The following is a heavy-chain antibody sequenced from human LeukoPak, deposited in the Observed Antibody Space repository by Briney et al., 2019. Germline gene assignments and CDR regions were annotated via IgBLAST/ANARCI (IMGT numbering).Heavy chain of an antibody. D-gene: IGHD3-10*01. CDR3: ARRSGHGSDHYYLLDF. CDR2: IYPSDSDT. J-gene: IGHJ4*02. CDR1: GYSFPIYW. V-gene: IGHV5-51*01. Sequence: GESLKISCQVSGYSFPIYWIAWVRQMPGKGLEWMGIIYPSDSDTKYSTSFQGQVTISVDKSLRTAYLQWNSLKASDTAIYYCARRSGHGSDHYYLLDFWGQGTLVTVSS.